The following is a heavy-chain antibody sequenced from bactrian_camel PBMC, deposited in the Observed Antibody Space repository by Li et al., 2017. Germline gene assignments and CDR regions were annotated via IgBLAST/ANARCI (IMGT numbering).Heavy chain of an antibody. Sequence: HVQLVESGGGSVQAGGSLRLSCVASGVTRNAYCIGWFRQGPGNEREGVASIYAGGGSPVYADSVKGRFTISLDVSKATLYLQMSSLQPEDSAMYYCAAAYAWSGYCDGPSSPWVFDYLGQGTQVTVS. J-gene: IGHJ4*01. CDR2: IYAGGGSP. V-gene: IGHV3S1*01. CDR1: GVTRNAYC. CDR3: AAAYAWSGYCDGPSSPWVFDY. D-gene: IGHD3*01.